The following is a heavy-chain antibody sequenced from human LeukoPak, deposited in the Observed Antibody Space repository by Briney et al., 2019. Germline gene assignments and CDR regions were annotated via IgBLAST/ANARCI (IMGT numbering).Heavy chain of an antibody. CDR1: GFTFDDYA. V-gene: IGHV3-9*01. Sequence: GGSLRLSCAASGFTFDDYAMHWVRQAPGKGLEWVLGISWNSGSIGYADSVKGRFTISRDNAKNSLYLQMNSLRAEDTALYYCAKGFGSSALYYYYMDVWGKGTTVTVSS. J-gene: IGHJ6*03. CDR2: ISWNSGSI. CDR3: AKGFGSSALYYYYMDV. D-gene: IGHD6-13*01.